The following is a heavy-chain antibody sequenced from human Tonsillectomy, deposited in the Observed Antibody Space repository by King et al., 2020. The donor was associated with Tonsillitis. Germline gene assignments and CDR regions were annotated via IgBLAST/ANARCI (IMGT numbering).Heavy chain of an antibody. V-gene: IGHV3-7*03. CDR1: GFTFSSYW. Sequence: VQLVESGGDLVQTGGSLRLSCAASGFTFSSYWMNWVRQAPGKGLEWVANTNPDGSQKNYVYSVKGRFTISRDNDKNSLYLQMNSLRDEDTAIYYCGRGRSNSVDFWGQGTLVTVSS. D-gene: IGHD6-13*01. CDR3: GRGRSNSVDF. CDR2: TNPDGSQK. J-gene: IGHJ4*02.